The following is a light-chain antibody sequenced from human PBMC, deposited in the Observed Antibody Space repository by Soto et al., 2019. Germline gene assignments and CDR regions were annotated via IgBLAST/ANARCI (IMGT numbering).Light chain of an antibody. CDR1: STDLGGQNY. Sequence: QSDLTQPASVSGSLGQSITISCTGTSTDLGGQNYVSWYQQHPGRAPKLILYEVSNRPSGVSNRFSGSKSGNTASLTISGLQAEDVADYYCSSYTDVVTLEVFGPGTKVTVL. CDR3: SSYTDVVTLEV. J-gene: IGLJ1*01. CDR2: EVS. V-gene: IGLV2-14*01.